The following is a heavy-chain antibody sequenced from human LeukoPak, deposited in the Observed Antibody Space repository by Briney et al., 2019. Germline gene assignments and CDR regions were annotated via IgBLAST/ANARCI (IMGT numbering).Heavy chain of an antibody. CDR2: IRSSGTYA. V-gene: IGHV3-11*06. Sequence: PGGSLRLSCAASGFTFSDFYMSWIRQAPGKGLEWVSYIRSSGTYANHADSLKGRFTISRDNAKKLLYLQMNSLRPEDTAVYYCARDRYDFWSGYFPDNLNWFDPWGQGTLVTVSS. CDR3: ARDRYDFWSGYFPDNLNWFDP. CDR1: GFTFSDFY. J-gene: IGHJ5*02. D-gene: IGHD3-3*01.